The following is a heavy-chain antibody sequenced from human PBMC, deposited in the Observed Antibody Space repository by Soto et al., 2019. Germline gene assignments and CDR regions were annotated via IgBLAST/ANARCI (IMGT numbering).Heavy chain of an antibody. J-gene: IGHJ3*02. CDR1: GYTFTSYA. Sequence: ASVKVSCKASGYTFTSYAMHWVRQAPGQRLEWMGWINAGNGNTKYSQKFQGRVTMTRDTSTSTVYMELSSLRSEDTAVYYCAHSSDPDAFDNWGQGTMVTVSS. CDR3: AHSSDPDAFDN. CDR2: INAGNGNT. D-gene: IGHD3-10*01. V-gene: IGHV1-3*01.